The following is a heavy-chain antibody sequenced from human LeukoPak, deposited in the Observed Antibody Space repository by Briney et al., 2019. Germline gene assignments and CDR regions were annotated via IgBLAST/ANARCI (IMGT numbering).Heavy chain of an antibody. CDR1: GFTFSSHA. D-gene: IGHD2-15*01. CDR2: ISGSGVST. V-gene: IGHV3-23*01. Sequence: GGSLRLSCAASGFTFSSHAMSGVRQAPGKGLEWVSGISGSGVSTYYADSVKGRFTNSRDNSKNTLYLQMNSLRAEDTAVYYCARDLLGLLGPRFDYWGQGTLVTVSS. J-gene: IGHJ4*02. CDR3: ARDLLGLLGPRFDY.